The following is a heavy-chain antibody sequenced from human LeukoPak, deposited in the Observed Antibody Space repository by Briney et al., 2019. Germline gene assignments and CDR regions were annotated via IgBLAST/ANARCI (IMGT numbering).Heavy chain of an antibody. CDR1: GFTFSSYS. V-gene: IGHV4-59*01. D-gene: IGHD3-10*01. CDR2: IYYSGST. CDR3: ARSTMVTSFVDY. Sequence: PGGSLRLSCAASGFTFSSYSMNWVRQAPGKGLEWIGYIYYSGSTNYNPSLKSRVTISVDTSKNQFSLKLSSVTAADTAVYYCARSTMVTSFVDYWGQGTLVTVSS. J-gene: IGHJ4*02.